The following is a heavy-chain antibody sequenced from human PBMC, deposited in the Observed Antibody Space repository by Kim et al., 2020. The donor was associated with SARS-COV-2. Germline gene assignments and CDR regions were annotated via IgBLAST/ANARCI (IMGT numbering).Heavy chain of an antibody. CDR3: AKDVNWNVVDAFDI. D-gene: IGHD1-20*01. CDR2: IRYDGSNK. Sequence: GGSLRLSCAASGFTFSHYGIHWVRQAPGKGLEWVAVIRYDGSNKHYADSVKGRFTISRDNSKNTLYLQMNSLRAEDTAVYYCAKDVNWNVVDAFDIWGRGTMVTVSS. V-gene: IGHV3-30*02. CDR1: GFTFSHYG. J-gene: IGHJ3*02.